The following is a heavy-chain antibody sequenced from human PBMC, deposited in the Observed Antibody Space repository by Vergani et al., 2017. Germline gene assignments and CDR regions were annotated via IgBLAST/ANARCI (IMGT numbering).Heavy chain of an antibody. V-gene: IGHV2-5*02. Sequence: QITLKESGPTLVKPTQTLTLTCTFSGFSLSTSGVGVGWIRQPPGKALEWLAPIYWDDDKRYSPSLKSRLTITKDTSKNQVVLTMTNMDPVDTATYYCAHRSGHATYFDYWGQGTLVTVSS. J-gene: IGHJ4*02. CDR1: GFSLSTSGVG. CDR3: AHRSGHATYFDY. CDR2: IYWDDDK.